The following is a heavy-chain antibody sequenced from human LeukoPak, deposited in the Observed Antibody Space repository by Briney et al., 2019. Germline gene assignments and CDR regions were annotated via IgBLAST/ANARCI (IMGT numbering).Heavy chain of an antibody. CDR3: ATLGSGYCSGGSCSDY. CDR1: GGSISSGGYS. CDR2: IYHSGST. Sequence: SQTLSLTCAVSGGSISSGGYSWSWIRQPPGKGLEWIGYIYHSGSTYYNPSLKSRVTISVDGSKNQFSLKLSSVTAADTAVYYCATLGSGYCSGGSCSDYWGQGTLVTVSS. J-gene: IGHJ4*02. V-gene: IGHV4-30-2*01. D-gene: IGHD2-15*01.